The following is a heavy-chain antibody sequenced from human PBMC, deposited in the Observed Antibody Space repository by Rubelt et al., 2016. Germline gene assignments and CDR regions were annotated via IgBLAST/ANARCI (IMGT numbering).Heavy chain of an antibody. CDR2: IIPIFGTA. J-gene: IGHJ3*02. D-gene: IGHD3-22*01. CDR1: GGTFSSYA. CDR3: ARDLVGVVITTHDAFDI. V-gene: IGHV1-69*06. Sequence: QVQLVQSGAAVKKPGSSVKVSCKASGGTFSSYAISWVRQAPGQGLEWMGGIIPIFGTANSAQKFQGRVTITADKSTNTAYMELSSLRSEDTAVYYCARDLVGVVITTHDAFDIWGQGTMVTVSS.